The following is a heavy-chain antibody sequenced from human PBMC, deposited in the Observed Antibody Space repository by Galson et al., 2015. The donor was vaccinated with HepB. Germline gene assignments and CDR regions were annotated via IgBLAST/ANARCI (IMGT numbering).Heavy chain of an antibody. D-gene: IGHD2/OR15-2a*01. Sequence: SLRLSCAASGFTFSSYYMTWVRQPPGKGLEWVSLIYGGGTKYYEDAVKGRFTISRDNSKNTLYLQMNSLRAEDTAVYYCSRGFNSRNKILDSYYMDVWGKGTTVTVSS. J-gene: IGHJ6*03. CDR1: GFTFSSYY. V-gene: IGHV3-66*01. CDR2: IYGGGTK. CDR3: SRGFNSRNKILDSYYMDV.